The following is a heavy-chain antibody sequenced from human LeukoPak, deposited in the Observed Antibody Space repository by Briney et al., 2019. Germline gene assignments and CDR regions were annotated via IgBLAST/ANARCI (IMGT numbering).Heavy chain of an antibody. CDR3: ARVLGYYDSSGHPF. CDR2: ISSSSSYI. V-gene: IGHV3-21*01. Sequence: GGSLRLSCAASGFTFSSYSMNWVRQAPGKGLEWVSSISSSSSYIYYADSVKGRFTISRDNAKNSLYLQMNSLRAEDTAVYYCARVLGYYDSSGHPFWGQGTMVTVSS. CDR1: GFTFSSYS. D-gene: IGHD3-22*01. J-gene: IGHJ3*01.